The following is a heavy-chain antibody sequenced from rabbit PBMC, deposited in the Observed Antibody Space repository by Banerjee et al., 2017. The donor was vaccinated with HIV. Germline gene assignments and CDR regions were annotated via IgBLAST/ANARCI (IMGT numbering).Heavy chain of an antibody. CDR1: GIDFSSYYY. D-gene: IGHD6-1*01. Sequence: QSLEESGGDLVKPGASLTLTCTASGIDFSSYYYMCWVRQAPGKGLEWIACIYTSSSGSTYYASWAKGRFTISKTSSTTVTLQMTSLTAADTATYFCARESDGYPNSFNLWGQGTLVTFS. CDR2: IYTSSSGST. CDR3: ARESDGYPNSFNL. J-gene: IGHJ4*01. V-gene: IGHV1S40*01.